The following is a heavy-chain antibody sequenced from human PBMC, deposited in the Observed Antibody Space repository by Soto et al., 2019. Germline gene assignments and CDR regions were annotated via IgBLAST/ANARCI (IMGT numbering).Heavy chain of an antibody. V-gene: IGHV3-21*01. J-gene: IGHJ4*02. Sequence: GGSLRLSCAASGFTFSSYSMNWVRQAPGKGLEWVSSISSSSSYIYYADSVKGRFTISRDNAKNSLYLQMNSLRAEDTAVYYCARETYDFWSGHYWGQGTLVTVSS. CDR3: ARETYDFWSGHY. CDR1: GFTFSSYS. D-gene: IGHD3-3*01. CDR2: ISSSSSYI.